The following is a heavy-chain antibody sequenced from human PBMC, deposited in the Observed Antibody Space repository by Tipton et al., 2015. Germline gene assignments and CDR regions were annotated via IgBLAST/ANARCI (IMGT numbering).Heavy chain of an antibody. D-gene: IGHD4-23*01. Sequence: TLSLTCAVSGYSISSGYYWGWIRQPPGKGLEWIGSLYFSGSTYYNPSLKSRVTISVDTSKTQFSLKMSSVTASDTAVYYCARARGRHGGLFDSWGQGILVTVSS. J-gene: IGHJ4*02. CDR3: ARARGRHGGLFDS. CDR1: GYSISSGYY. CDR2: LYFSGST. V-gene: IGHV4-38-2*01.